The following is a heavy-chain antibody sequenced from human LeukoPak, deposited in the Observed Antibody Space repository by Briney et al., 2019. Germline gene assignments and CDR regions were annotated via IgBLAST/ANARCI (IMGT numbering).Heavy chain of an antibody. D-gene: IGHD5-18*01. CDR1: GGSFSGYY. Sequence: SETLSLTCAVYGGSFSGYYWSWIRQPPGKGLEWIGEINHSGSTNYNPSLKSRVTISVDTSKNQFSLKLSSVTAADTAVYYCASAYSYGWRDYWGQGTLVTVSS. V-gene: IGHV4-34*01. CDR3: ASAYSYGWRDY. CDR2: INHSGST. J-gene: IGHJ4*02.